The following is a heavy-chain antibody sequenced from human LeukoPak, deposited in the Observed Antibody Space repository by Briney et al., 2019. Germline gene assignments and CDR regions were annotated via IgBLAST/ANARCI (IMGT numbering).Heavy chain of an antibody. J-gene: IGHJ4*02. CDR1: GFTFSSYA. V-gene: IGHV3-30-3*01. CDR3: ARDLSYDSSGALWY. CDR2: ISYDGSNK. Sequence: PGGSLRLSCAASGFTFSSYAMHWVRQAPGKGLEWVAVISYDGSNKYYADSVKGRFTISRDNSKNTLYLQMNSLRAEDTAVYYCARDLSYDSSGALWYWGQGTLVTVSS. D-gene: IGHD3-22*01.